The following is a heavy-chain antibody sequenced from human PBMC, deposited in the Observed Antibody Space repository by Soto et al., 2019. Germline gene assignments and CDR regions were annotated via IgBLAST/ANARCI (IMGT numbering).Heavy chain of an antibody. CDR3: AREKGWDYIWGSYRQNAFDI. J-gene: IGHJ3*02. CDR1: GFTFSSYS. V-gene: IGHV3-48*01. CDR2: ISSSSSTI. Sequence: PGGSLRLSCAASGFTFSSYSMNWVRQAPGKGLEWVSYISSSSSTIYYADSVKGRFTISRDNAKNSLYLQMNSLRAEDTAVYYCAREKGWDYIWGSYRQNAFDIWGQGTMVTVSS. D-gene: IGHD3-16*02.